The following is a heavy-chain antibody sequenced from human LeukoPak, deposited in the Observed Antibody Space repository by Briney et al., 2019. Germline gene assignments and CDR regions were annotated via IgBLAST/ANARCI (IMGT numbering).Heavy chain of an antibody. CDR2: IYYSGST. Sequence: SETLSLTCTVSGGSISDNYWSWIRQPPGKGLEWIGYIYYSGSTNYNPSLKSRVTISVDTSKSQFSLKLSSLTAADTAVYYCARDLYYYDSSGRLYYYYGMDVWGQGTTVTVSS. D-gene: IGHD3-22*01. J-gene: IGHJ6*02. CDR1: GGSISDNY. CDR3: ARDLYYYDSSGRLYYYYGMDV. V-gene: IGHV4-59*01.